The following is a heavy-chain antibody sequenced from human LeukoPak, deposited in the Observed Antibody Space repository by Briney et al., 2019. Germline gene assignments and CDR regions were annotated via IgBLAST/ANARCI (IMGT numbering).Heavy chain of an antibody. V-gene: IGHV3-66*02. D-gene: IGHD6-13*01. J-gene: IGHJ4*02. Sequence: GGSMRLSCAASGFTVSSNYMSWVRQAPGKGLEWVSVIYNNGNTYYADSVKGRFTISRDNSKNTLYLQMNSLRSEDTAVYYCARGPSAAAEYWGQGTLVTVSS. CDR1: GFTVSSNY. CDR3: ARGPSAAAEY. CDR2: IYNNGNT.